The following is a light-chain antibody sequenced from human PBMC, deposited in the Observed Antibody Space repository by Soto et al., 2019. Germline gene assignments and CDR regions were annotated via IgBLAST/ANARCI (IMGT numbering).Light chain of an antibody. CDR2: DAS. V-gene: IGKV3-15*01. CDR3: QQDSNWPET. Sequence: EIVMTQSPATLSVSPGERATLSCRASQSVSSNLAWYQQKVGQAPRLLIYDASTRATGVPARFSGSGSGTEFTLTISSLQSEDFAVYYCQQDSNWPETFGQGTKVEIK. J-gene: IGKJ1*01. CDR1: QSVSSN.